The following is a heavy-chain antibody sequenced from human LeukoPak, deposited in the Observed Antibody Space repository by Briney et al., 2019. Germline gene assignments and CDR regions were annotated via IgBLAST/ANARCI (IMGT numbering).Heavy chain of an antibody. CDR2: ISYDGSNK. J-gene: IGHJ3*02. V-gene: IGHV3-30*18. CDR3: AKDSEMVRGVIDAFDI. Sequence: PGGSLRLSCAASGFTFNKYAMNWVRQAPGKGLEWVAVISYDGSNKYYADSVKGRFTISRDNSKNTLYLQMNSLRAEDTAVYYCAKDSEMVRGVIDAFDIWGQGTMVTVSS. CDR1: GFTFNKYA. D-gene: IGHD3-10*01.